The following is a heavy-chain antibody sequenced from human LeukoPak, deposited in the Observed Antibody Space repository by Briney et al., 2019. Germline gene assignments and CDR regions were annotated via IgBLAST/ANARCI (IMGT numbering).Heavy chain of an antibody. J-gene: IGHJ4*02. Sequence: GGSLRLSCAASGFTFSSFALSWVRQAPGKGLEWVSAISGSGGSTYYADSVKGRFTISRDNSKNTLYLQMNSLRAEDTAVYYCAKVRGLFYGDYKFDYWGQGTLVTVSS. D-gene: IGHD4-17*01. CDR2: ISGSGGST. CDR1: GFTFSSFA. V-gene: IGHV3-23*01. CDR3: AKVRGLFYGDYKFDY.